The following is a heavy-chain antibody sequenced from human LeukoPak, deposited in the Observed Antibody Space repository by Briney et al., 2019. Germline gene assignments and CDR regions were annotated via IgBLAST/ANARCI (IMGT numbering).Heavy chain of an antibody. CDR2: ISSDGSST. V-gene: IGHV3-74*01. CDR3: ARSTVTTPLDYYYYMDV. Sequence: GGSLRLSCAASGFTFSSYWMHWVRQAPGKGLVWVSRISSDGSSTSYADSVKGRFTISRDNAKTTLYLQMNSLRAEDTAVYYCARSTVTTPLDYYYYMDVWGKGTTVTVSS. J-gene: IGHJ6*03. CDR1: GFTFSSYW. D-gene: IGHD4-17*01.